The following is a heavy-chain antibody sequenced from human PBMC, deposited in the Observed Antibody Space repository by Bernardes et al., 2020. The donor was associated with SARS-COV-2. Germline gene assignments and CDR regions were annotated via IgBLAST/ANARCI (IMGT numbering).Heavy chain of an antibody. J-gene: IGHJ6*02. V-gene: IGHV3-21*01. CDR3: ATEPRYYYYGMDV. CDR2: ISSSSSYI. CDR1: GFTFSSYS. Sequence: GGSLRLSCAASGFTFSSYSMNWVRQAPGKGLEWVSSISSSSSYIYYADSVKGRFTISRDNAKNSLYLQMNSLRAEDTAVYYCATEPRYYYYGMDVWGQGTTVTVSS.